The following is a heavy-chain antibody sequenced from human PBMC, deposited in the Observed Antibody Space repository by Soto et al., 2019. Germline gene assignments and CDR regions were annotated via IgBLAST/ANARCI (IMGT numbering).Heavy chain of an antibody. Sequence: GGSLRLSCAASGFTLSSNGMHWVRQAPGKGLEWVAFIWYDGSDKYYADPVKGRFTISRDNSKNTLYLQMNSLRAEDTAVYYCARDRYPNYPPDAFDIWGQGTLVTVSS. D-gene: IGHD4-4*01. V-gene: IGHV3-33*01. CDR3: ARDRYPNYPPDAFDI. CDR1: GFTLSSNG. CDR2: IWYDGSDK. J-gene: IGHJ3*02.